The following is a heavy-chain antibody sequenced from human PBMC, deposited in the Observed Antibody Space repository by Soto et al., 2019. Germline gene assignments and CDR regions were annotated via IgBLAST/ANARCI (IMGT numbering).Heavy chain of an antibody. D-gene: IGHD3-16*01. J-gene: IGHJ6*02. CDR3: ASSASTADYYYGMDV. CDR2: INAGNRNT. CDR1: GYTLTSYA. V-gene: IGHV1-3*05. Sequence: QVQLVQSGAEEKKPGASVKVSCKDPGYTLTSYAMHRVCQAPGQRLDRMGWINAGNRNTKYSEKFQGRVTITRDSSASTAYMELSSLRSEDTAVYYCASSASTADYYYGMDVWGQGTPVTVSS.